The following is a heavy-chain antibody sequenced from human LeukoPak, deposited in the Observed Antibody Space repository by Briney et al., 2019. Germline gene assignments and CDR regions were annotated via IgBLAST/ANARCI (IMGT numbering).Heavy chain of an antibody. J-gene: IGHJ3*02. CDR1: GDTFTIND. Sequence: ASVKVSCKASGDTFTINDINWVRQATGQGLEWMGWMNPNSGNIGYAQKFQGRVTMTRNTSISTAYMELTNLRSEDTAVYYCARVTAAGTWAFDIWGQGTTVTVSA. D-gene: IGHD6-13*01. V-gene: IGHV1-8*01. CDR2: MNPNSGNI. CDR3: ARVTAAGTWAFDI.